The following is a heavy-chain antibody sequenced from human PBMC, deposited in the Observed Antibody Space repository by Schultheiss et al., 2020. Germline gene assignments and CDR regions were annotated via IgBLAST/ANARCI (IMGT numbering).Heavy chain of an antibody. Sequence: SVKVSCKASGGTFSSYTISWVRQAPGQGLEWMGRIIPILGIANYAQKFQGRVTITADKSTSTAYMELSSLRSEDTAVYYCARDPLTWIQLWLLDYWGQGTLVTVSS. CDR2: IIPILGIA. V-gene: IGHV1-69*04. CDR3: ARDPLTWIQLWLLDY. CDR1: GGTFSSYT. D-gene: IGHD5-18*01. J-gene: IGHJ4*02.